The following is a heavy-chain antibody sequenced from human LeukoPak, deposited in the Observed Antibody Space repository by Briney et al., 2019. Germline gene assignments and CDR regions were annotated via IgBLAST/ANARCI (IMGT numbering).Heavy chain of an antibody. J-gene: IGHJ4*02. V-gene: IGHV3-7*03. CDR2: IKEDGTET. CDR3: ARVEGP. Sequence: GGSLRLSCAASGFMFSSNWMSWVRLAPGKGLEWVANIKEDGTETYYVDSVKGRFTISRDNAKNSLYLQMNSLRAEDTAVYYCARVEGPWGQGTLVTVSS. CDR1: GFMFSSNW.